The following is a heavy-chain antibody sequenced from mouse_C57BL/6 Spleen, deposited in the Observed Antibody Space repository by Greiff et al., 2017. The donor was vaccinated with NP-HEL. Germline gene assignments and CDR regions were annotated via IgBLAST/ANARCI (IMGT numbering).Heavy chain of an antibody. CDR3: ARWITGSYFDY. Sequence: QVQLQQSGAELVKPGASVKISCKASGYAFSSYWMNWVKQRPGKGLEWIGQIYPGDGDTNYNGKFKGKATLTADKSSSTAYMQLSSLTSEDSAVYCCARWITGSYFDYWGQGTTLTVSS. CDR2: IYPGDGDT. D-gene: IGHD4-1*01. J-gene: IGHJ2*01. V-gene: IGHV1-80*01. CDR1: GYAFSSYW.